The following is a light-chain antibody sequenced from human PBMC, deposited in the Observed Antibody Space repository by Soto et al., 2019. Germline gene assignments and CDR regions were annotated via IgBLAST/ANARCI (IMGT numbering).Light chain of an antibody. J-gene: IGKJ5*01. CDR3: QQRSNGPPIT. Sequence: IVLTQSPDPQSLSPGXXXXXXXXXTHSASSNLAWYQQKPGQAPRLLIYDASNRATGIPARFSGGGSGTDFTLTIANLEPEDFAIYYCQQRSNGPPITFGQGTRLEIK. V-gene: IGKV3-11*01. CDR1: HSASSN. CDR2: DAS.